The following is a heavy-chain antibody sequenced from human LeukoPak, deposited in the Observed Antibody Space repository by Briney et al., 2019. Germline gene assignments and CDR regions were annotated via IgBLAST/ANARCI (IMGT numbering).Heavy chain of an antibody. J-gene: IGHJ6*04. V-gene: IGHV3-48*01. CDR3: ARALDSVLDV. CDR1: GFTFSSYN. CDR2: ISSSGSTV. D-gene: IGHD3/OR15-3a*01. Sequence: GGSLRLSCVGSGFTFSSYNMNWVRQAPGKGLAWVSYISSSGSTVYYADSVSGRFTISRDNARNSLYLQMAGLTAEDTAVYYCARALDSVLDVWGNGTTVTVSS.